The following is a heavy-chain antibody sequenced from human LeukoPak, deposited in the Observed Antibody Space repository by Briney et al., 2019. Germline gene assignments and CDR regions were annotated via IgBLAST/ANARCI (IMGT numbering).Heavy chain of an antibody. Sequence: GASVMVSCKTSGYSFTDYYMHWVRQAPGQGLEWMGWINPNSGGTSSAQKFQGRVTMTRDTSITTVYMEVSWLTSDDTAIYYCARADRLHGGPYLIGPWGQGTLVTASS. J-gene: IGHJ5*02. CDR2: INPNSGGT. CDR1: GYSFTDYY. CDR3: ARADRLHGGPYLIGP. V-gene: IGHV1-2*02. D-gene: IGHD2-21*01.